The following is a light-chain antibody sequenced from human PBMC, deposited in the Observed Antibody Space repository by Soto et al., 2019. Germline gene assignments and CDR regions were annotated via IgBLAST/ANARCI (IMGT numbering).Light chain of an antibody. CDR3: ATWDTSLSGGGV. V-gene: IGLV1-51*01. Sequence: QSVLTQPPSVSAAPGQKVTISCSGSSSNIGSNYVSWYQQLPGTAPKLLIYDSDKRPLGIPDRFSGSKSGTSATLGITGLQTGDEADYYCATWDTSLSGGGVFGGGTQLTVL. CDR2: DSD. J-gene: IGLJ2*01. CDR1: SSNIGSNY.